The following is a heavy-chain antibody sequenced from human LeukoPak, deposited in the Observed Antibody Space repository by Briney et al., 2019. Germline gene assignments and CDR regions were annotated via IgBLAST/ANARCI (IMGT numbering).Heavy chain of an antibody. CDR1: GFTFSSYW. J-gene: IGHJ4*02. V-gene: IGHV3-74*01. CDR3: DGGSYYFDY. CDR2: INSDGNTT. D-gene: IGHD1-26*01. Sequence: PGGSLRLSCAASGFTFSSYWWHWVRQAPGKGLVWVSRINSDGNTTSYADSVKGRITISRDNAKNTLYLQMNSLRAEDTAVYYCDGGSYYFDYWGQGTLVTVSS.